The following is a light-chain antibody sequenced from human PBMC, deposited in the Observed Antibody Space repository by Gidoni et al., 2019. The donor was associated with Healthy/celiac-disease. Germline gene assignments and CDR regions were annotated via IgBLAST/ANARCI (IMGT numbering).Light chain of an antibody. V-gene: IGKV3-11*01. CDR3: QQRSNWPWT. Sequence: EIVLTQSPATLSLSPGERATLSCRASQSVSSYLAWYQQKPGQAPRLLIYDASKRATGIPARLSGSGSGTDFTLTISSLEPEDCAVDYCQQRSNWPWTFGQGTKVEIK. CDR2: DAS. CDR1: QSVSSY. J-gene: IGKJ1*01.